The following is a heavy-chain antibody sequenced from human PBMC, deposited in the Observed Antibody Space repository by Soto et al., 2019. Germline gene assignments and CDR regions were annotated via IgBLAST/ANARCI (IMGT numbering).Heavy chain of an antibody. Sequence: PGGSLRLSCAASGFTFSSYWMHRVRQAPGKGLVWVSRINSDGSSTSYADSVKGRFTISRDNAKNTLYLQMNSLRAEDTAVYYCARVGGTIYYGMDVWGQGTTVTVSS. CDR3: ARVGGTIYYGMDV. CDR1: GFTFSSYW. J-gene: IGHJ6*02. D-gene: IGHD5-12*01. CDR2: INSDGSST. V-gene: IGHV3-74*01.